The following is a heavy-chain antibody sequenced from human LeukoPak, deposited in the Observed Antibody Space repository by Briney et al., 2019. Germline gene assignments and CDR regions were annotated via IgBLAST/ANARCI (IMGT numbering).Heavy chain of an antibody. CDR1: GFTFSSYA. D-gene: IGHD6-19*01. J-gene: IGHJ4*02. V-gene: IGHV3-30-3*01. Sequence: GRSLSLSCAASGFTFSSYAMHWVRQAPGKGLEWVAVISYDGSNKYYADSVKGRFTISRDNSKNTLYLQMNSLRAEDTAVYYCARGAVADYWGQGTLVTVSS. CDR3: ARGAVADY. CDR2: ISYDGSNK.